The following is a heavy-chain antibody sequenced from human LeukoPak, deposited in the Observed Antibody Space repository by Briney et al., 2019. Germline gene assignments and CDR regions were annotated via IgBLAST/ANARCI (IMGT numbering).Heavy chain of an antibody. CDR3: VRDDRGYSGYHFDY. D-gene: IGHD5-12*01. CDR2: ISNDARNK. Sequence: GGSLRLSCAASGFTFSSYSMHWVRQAPGKGLEWVAFISNDARNKNYADSVQGRFTISRDNSQNTFYLQMNSLRAEDTAVYYCVRDDRGYSGYHFDYWGQGTLVTVSS. J-gene: IGHJ4*02. CDR1: GFTFSSYS. V-gene: IGHV3-30*04.